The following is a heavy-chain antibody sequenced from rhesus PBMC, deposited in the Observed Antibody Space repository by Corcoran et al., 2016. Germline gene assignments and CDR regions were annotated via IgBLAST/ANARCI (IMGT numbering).Heavy chain of an antibody. V-gene: IGHV4-99*01. CDR1: GYSISSGYY. CDR3: ARRRQLASFDY. Sequence: QVQLQESGPGLVKPSETLSLTCAVSGYSISSGYYWGWIRQPPGKGLEYIGYISASIGSTYYNPSLKSRVTISKDTSKNQFSLKLSSVTAADTAVYYCARRRQLASFDYWGQGVLVTVSS. CDR2: ISASIGST. J-gene: IGHJ4*01. D-gene: IGHD6-25*01.